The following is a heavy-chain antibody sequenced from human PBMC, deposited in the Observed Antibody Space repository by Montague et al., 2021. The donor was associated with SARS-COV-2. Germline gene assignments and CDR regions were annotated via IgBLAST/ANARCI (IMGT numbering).Heavy chain of an antibody. CDR3: ARAYYTGLYPFDY. D-gene: IGHD2-8*02. V-gene: IGHV3-74*01. J-gene: IGHJ4*02. CDR1: GFTLSSYW. Sequence: SLRLSCAASGFTLSSYWMYWVRQAPGKGLVWISRIHYDGSSTNYADSVKGRFTISRDTAKNTLYLQMNSLRAEDTAAYYCARAYYTGLYPFDYWGQGTLVIVSS. CDR2: IHYDGSST.